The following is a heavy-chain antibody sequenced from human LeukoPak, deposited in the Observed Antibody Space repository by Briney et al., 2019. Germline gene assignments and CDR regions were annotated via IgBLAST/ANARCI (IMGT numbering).Heavy chain of an antibody. D-gene: IGHD5-12*01. V-gene: IGHV1-2*02. CDR1: GYTLTGYY. J-gene: IGHJ4*02. Sequence: ASVKVSCKASGYTLTGYYMHWVRQAPGQGLEWMGWINPKSGGTNYAQKFQGRVTMTRDTSISTAYMEVSRLKSDDTAVYYCASDLVFGGGYDSLFDYWGQGTLVTVSS. CDR2: INPKSGGT. CDR3: ASDLVFGGGYDSLFDY.